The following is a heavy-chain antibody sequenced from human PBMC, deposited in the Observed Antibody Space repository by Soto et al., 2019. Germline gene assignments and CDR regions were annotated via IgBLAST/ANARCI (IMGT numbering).Heavy chain of an antibody. CDR2: ISYDGSNK. Sequence: SLRLSCAASGFTFSSYAMHWVRQAPGKGLEWVAVISYDGSNKYYADSVKGRFTISRDNSKNTLYLQMNSLRAEDTAVYYCARDRGYGVPGGVGAFDIWGQGTMVTVSS. V-gene: IGHV3-30-3*01. CDR1: GFTFSSYA. J-gene: IGHJ3*02. D-gene: IGHD3-3*01. CDR3: ARDRGYGVPGGVGAFDI.